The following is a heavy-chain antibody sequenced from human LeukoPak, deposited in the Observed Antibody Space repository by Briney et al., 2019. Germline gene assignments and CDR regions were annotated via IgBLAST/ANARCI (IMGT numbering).Heavy chain of an antibody. V-gene: IGHV1-3*01. CDR1: GYTFTSYG. J-gene: IGHJ4*02. Sequence: ASVKVSCKASGYTFTSYGISWVRQAPGQRLEWMGWINAGNGNTKYSQKFQGRVTITRDTSASTAYMELSSLRSEDTAVYYCARGRYSSSWSIPYYFDYWGQGTLVTVSS. CDR3: ARGRYSSSWSIPYYFDY. D-gene: IGHD6-13*01. CDR2: INAGNGNT.